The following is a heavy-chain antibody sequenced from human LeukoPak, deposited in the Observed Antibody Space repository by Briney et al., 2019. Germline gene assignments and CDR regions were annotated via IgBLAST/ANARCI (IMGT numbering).Heavy chain of an antibody. CDR2: ISAHNGNT. V-gene: IGHV1-18*01. D-gene: IGHD3-10*01. Sequence: ASVKVSCKASGYTFTSYGISWVRQAPGQGLEWMGWISAHNGNTNYAQKLQGRVTMTTDTSTSTAYMELRSLRSDDTAVYYCARDRGDRGTNWFDPWGQGTLVTVSS. J-gene: IGHJ5*02. CDR1: GYTFTSYG. CDR3: ARDRGDRGTNWFDP.